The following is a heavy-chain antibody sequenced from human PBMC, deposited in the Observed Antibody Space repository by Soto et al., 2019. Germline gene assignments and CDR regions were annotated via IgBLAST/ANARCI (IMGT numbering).Heavy chain of an antibody. CDR2: IYYSGST. CDR3: ARRYEDYSFGMDV. J-gene: IGHJ6*02. Sequence: QLQLQESGPGLVKPSETLSLTCTVSGGSISSSSYYWGWIRQPPGKGLEWIGSIYYSGSTYYNPSLKSRVTVSVDTSKNQFSLKLSSVTAADTAVYYCARRYEDYSFGMDVWGQGTTVTVSS. V-gene: IGHV4-39*01. CDR1: GGSISSSSYY. D-gene: IGHD1-1*01.